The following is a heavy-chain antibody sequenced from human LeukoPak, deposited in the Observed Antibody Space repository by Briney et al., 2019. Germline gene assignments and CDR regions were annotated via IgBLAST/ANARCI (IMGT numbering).Heavy chain of an antibody. CDR3: ARFMTYFDY. J-gene: IGHJ4*02. V-gene: IGHV4-59*01. CDR2: IYYSGDT. CDR1: GDSISPYY. Sequence: SENLSLTCTVSGDSISPYYWSWIRQPPGKGLEWIGYIYYSGDTNYNPSLKSRVTMSVDTSKNQFSLKLSSVTAADTAVYYCARFMTYFDYWGQGTLVTVSS.